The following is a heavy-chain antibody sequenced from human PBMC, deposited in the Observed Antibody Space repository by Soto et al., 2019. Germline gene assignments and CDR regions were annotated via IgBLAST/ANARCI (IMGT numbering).Heavy chain of an antibody. V-gene: IGHV4-59*01. D-gene: IGHD3-22*01. CDR2: IYYSGST. CDR1: GGSISSYY. CDR3: ARGYDSSGYEPYYYYGMDV. J-gene: IGHJ6*02. Sequence: QVQLQESGPGLVKPSETLSLTCTVSGGSISSYYWSWIRQPPGKGLEWIGYIYYSGSTNYNPSLKSRVTISVDTSKNQFSLKLSSVTAADTAVYYCARGYDSSGYEPYYYYGMDVWGQGTTVTVSS.